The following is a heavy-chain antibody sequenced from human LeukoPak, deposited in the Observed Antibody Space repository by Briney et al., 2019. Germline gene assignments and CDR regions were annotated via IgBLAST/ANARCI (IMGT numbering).Heavy chain of an antibody. CDR2: ISYDGSNK. CDR1: GFTFSSYA. J-gene: IGHJ3*02. CDR3: ARVCSGGSCYPIYVAFDI. V-gene: IGHV3-30-3*01. D-gene: IGHD2-15*01. Sequence: GGSLRLSCAASGFTFSSYAMHWVRQAPGKGLEWVAVISYDGSNKYYADSVKGRFTTSRDNSKNTLYLQMNSLRAEDTAVYYCARVCSGGSCYPIYVAFDIWGQGTMVTVSS.